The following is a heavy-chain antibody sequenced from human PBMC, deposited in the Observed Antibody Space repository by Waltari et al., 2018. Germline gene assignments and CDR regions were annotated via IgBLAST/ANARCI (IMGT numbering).Heavy chain of an antibody. V-gene: IGHV4-4*02. J-gene: IGHJ2*01. CDR2: IYHSGST. CDR1: GGSISSSNW. CDR3: ARDLRLLTNWYFDL. D-gene: IGHD3-10*01. Sequence: QVQLQESGPGLVKPSGTLSLTCAVSGGSISSSNWLSWVRPPPGKGLEWIGEIYHSGSTNYNPSLKSRVTISVDKSKSQISLKLRSVTAADTAVYYCARDLRLLTNWYFDLWGRGTLVTVSS.